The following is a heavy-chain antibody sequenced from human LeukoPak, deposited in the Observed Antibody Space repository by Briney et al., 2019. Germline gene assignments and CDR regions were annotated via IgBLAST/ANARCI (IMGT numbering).Heavy chain of an antibody. CDR3: ARGHAVNYYGSGSYDGMDV. Sequence: SETLSLTCTVSGGSISSYYWSWIRQPAGKGLEWIGRICTSGSTNYNPSLKSRVTMSVDTSKNQFSLKLSSVTAADTAVYYCARGHAVNYYGSGSYDGMDVWGQGTTVTVSS. CDR1: GGSISSYY. J-gene: IGHJ6*02. D-gene: IGHD3-10*01. V-gene: IGHV4-4*07. CDR2: ICTSGST.